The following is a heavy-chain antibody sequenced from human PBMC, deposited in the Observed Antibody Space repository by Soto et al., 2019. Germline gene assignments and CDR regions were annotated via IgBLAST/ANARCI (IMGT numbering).Heavy chain of an antibody. CDR2: VSNTATT. CDR3: AREDSSGYKCFDY. J-gene: IGHJ4*02. V-gene: IGHV4-59*01. D-gene: IGHD3-22*01. Sequence: PSETLSLTCTVSGASIINYYWAWIRQSPGGGLESIGYVSNTATTTYNPSLKSRLTISVDTSKNQFSLRLTSVTAADTAVYYCAREDSSGYKCFDYRGQRTPVTVSS. CDR1: GASIINYY.